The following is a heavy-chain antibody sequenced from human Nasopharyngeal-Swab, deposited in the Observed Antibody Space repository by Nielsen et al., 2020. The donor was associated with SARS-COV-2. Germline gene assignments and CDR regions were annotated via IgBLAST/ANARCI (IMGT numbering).Heavy chain of an antibody. Sequence: GSLTLSCTVSGDSIAYSTSYWGWLRQPPGKGLEWIGNIYYNGNTYQNPSLKSRLTISVDKSKNQFSLQLSSVTAADTAVYYCVSSSSWYYFDYWAQGTQVTVSS. D-gene: IGHD6-13*01. V-gene: IGHV4-39*01. CDR1: GDSIAYSTSY. J-gene: IGHJ4*02. CDR3: VSSSSWYYFDY. CDR2: IYYNGNT.